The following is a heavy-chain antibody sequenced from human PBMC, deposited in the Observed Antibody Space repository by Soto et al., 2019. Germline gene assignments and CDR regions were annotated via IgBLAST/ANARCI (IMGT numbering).Heavy chain of an antibody. CDR3: ARHDNPGPETVGSGNWFDP. Sequence: PSETLSLTCTVSGGSISSSSYYWAWIRQPPGKGLEWIGSIYYSGSTYYNPSLKSRVTISVDTSKNQFSLKLSSVTAADTAVYYCARHDNPGPETVGSGNWFDPWGQGTLVTVSS. J-gene: IGHJ5*02. V-gene: IGHV4-39*01. CDR2: IYYSGST. D-gene: IGHD3-10*01. CDR1: GGSISSSSYY.